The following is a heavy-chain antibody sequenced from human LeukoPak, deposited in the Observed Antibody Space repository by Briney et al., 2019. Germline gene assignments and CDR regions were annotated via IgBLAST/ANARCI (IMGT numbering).Heavy chain of an antibody. D-gene: IGHD5-18*01. V-gene: IGHV4-39*07. CDR1: GGSISSSSYY. J-gene: IGHJ4*02. Sequence: SETLSLTCTVSGGSISSSSYYWGWIRQPPGKGLEWIGSIYYSGSTYYNPSLKSRVTISVDTSKNQFSLKLSSVTAADTAVYYCARIPRYSYGKYYFDYWGQGTLVAVSS. CDR3: ARIPRYSYGKYYFDY. CDR2: IYYSGST.